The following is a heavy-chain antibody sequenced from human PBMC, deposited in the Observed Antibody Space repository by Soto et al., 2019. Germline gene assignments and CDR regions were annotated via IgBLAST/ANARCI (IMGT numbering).Heavy chain of an antibody. V-gene: IGHV1-18*01. CDR2: VTAYNDNV. CDR3: ARYDFWSGYSQDL. Sequence: QVELVQSGGEVKKPGASVKVSCKVSGFKFTSYGINWVRQAPGQGLEWVGWVTAYNDNVKYAEKFQGRVTMTADTAATTAYMDLTSLRADDPAVYYCARYDFWSGYSQDLWGQGTLVTVAS. CDR1: GFKFTSYG. D-gene: IGHD3-3*01. J-gene: IGHJ5*02.